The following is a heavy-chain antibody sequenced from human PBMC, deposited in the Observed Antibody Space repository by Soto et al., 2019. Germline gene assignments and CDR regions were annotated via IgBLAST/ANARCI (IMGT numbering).Heavy chain of an antibody. J-gene: IGHJ3*02. V-gene: IGHV4-31*03. D-gene: IGHD1-26*01. CDR2: IYYSGST. CDR1: GGSISSGGYY. CDR3: ARDKGARSDSQDDAFDI. Sequence: SETLSLTCTVSGGSISSGGYYWSWIRQHPGKGLEWIGYIYYSGSTYYNPSLKSRVTISVDTSKNQFSLKLSSVTAADTAVYYCARDKGARSDSQDDAFDIWGQGTMVTVSS.